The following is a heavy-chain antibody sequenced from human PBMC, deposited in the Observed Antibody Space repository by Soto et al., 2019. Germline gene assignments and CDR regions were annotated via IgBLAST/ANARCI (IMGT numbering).Heavy chain of an antibody. V-gene: IGHV3-30-3*01. J-gene: IGHJ4*02. CDR2: ISYDGSNK. CDR3: ARDLNGGSYYKGFDY. CDR1: GFTFSSYA. Sequence: QVQLVESGGGVVQPGRSLRLSCAASGFTFSSYAMHWVRQAPGKGLEWVAVISYDGSNKYYADAVKGRFTISRDNSKNTLYLQMNSLRAEDTAVYYCARDLNGGSYYKGFDYWGQGTLVTVSS. D-gene: IGHD1-26*01.